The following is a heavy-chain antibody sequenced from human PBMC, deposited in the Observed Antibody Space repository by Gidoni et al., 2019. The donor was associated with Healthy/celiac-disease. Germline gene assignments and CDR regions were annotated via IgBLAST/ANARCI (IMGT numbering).Heavy chain of an antibody. J-gene: IGHJ5*02. D-gene: IGHD3-3*01. CDR2: IYYRGST. CDR1: GGSISSSY. Sequence: QVQLQESGPVLVTPSETLSLTCTVSGGSISSSYWSWIRQPPGKGLEWIGYIYYRGSTNYNPSLKSRVTRSVDTSKNQFSLKLSSVTAADTAVYYCARDGNVLRFLEWFGWFDPWGQGTLVTVSS. V-gene: IGHV4-59*01. CDR3: ARDGNVLRFLEWFGWFDP.